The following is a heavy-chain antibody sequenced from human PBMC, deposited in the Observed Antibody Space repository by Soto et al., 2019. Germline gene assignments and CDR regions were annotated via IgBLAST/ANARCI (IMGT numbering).Heavy chain of an antibody. Sequence: PGGSLRLSCAASGFTFSSYSMNWVRQAPGKGLEWVSYISSSSSTIYYADSVKGRFTISRDNAKNSLYLQMNSLRAEDTAVYYCARDVAAAARHNWFDPWGQGTLVTVSS. CDR2: ISSSSSTI. J-gene: IGHJ5*02. V-gene: IGHV3-48*01. CDR3: ARDVAAAARHNWFDP. CDR1: GFTFSSYS. D-gene: IGHD6-13*01.